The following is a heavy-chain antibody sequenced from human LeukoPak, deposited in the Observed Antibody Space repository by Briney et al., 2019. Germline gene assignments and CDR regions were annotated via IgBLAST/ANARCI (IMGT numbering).Heavy chain of an antibody. Sequence: SETLSLTCAVYGGSFSGYYWSWIRQPPGKGLEWIGEINHSGSTNYNPSLKSRVTISVDTSKNQFSLKLSSVTAADTAVYYCARAGGHRNSGYDYWGQGTLVTVSS. V-gene: IGHV4-34*01. D-gene: IGHD5-12*01. CDR3: ARAGGHRNSGYDY. CDR1: GGSFSGYY. J-gene: IGHJ4*02. CDR2: INHSGST.